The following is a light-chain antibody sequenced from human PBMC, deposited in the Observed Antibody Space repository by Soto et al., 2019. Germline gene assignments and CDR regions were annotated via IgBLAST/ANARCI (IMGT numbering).Light chain of an antibody. CDR3: SSYAGSNNVV. CDR1: SSDVGGYNY. J-gene: IGLJ2*01. Sequence: QSVLTQPPSASGFHGQSVTISCTGTSSDVGGYNYVSWYQQHPGKAPKLNLYEVSKRPSGVPDRFSCSKSGNTASLTVSGLQAEDEADYYCSSYAGSNNVVFGGGTKLTVL. V-gene: IGLV2-8*01. CDR2: EVS.